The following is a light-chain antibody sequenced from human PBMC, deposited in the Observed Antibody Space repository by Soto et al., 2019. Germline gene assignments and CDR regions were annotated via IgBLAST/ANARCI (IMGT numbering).Light chain of an antibody. J-gene: IGKJ3*01. CDR1: QSISTY. V-gene: IGKV1-39*01. CDR2: GAS. CDR3: HQSHTFPFT. Sequence: DIQMTQSPSSLSASVGDRVTITCRASQSISTYLNWYQQKPGKAPKLLIFGASSLQGGVASRFIGSGSGTDFTLTVTNLQPEDFAAYYCHQSHTFPFTFGPGTKVEIK.